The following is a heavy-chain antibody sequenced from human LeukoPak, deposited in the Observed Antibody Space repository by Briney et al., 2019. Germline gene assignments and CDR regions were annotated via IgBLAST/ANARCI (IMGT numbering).Heavy chain of an antibody. Sequence: GASVKVSCKASGYTFTSYGISWVRQAPGQGLEWMGWSTAYNGKTNYAQKLQGRVTMTTDTSTSTAYMELRSLRSDDTAVYYCARDYRFIYLELPGGDWFDPWGQGTLVTVSS. CDR1: GYTFTSYG. D-gene: IGHD1-7*01. J-gene: IGHJ5*02. CDR2: STAYNGKT. CDR3: ARDYRFIYLELPGGDWFDP. V-gene: IGHV1-18*01.